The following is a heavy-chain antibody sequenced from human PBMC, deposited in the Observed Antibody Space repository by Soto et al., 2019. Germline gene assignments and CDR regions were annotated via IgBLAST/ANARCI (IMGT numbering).Heavy chain of an antibody. Sequence: SETLSLTCTVSGGSISSGDYYWSWIRQPPGKGLEWIGYIYYSGSTYYNPSLKSRVTISVDTSKNQFSLKLSSVTAADTAVYYCARVDAFLGIPGNFDYWGQGTLVTVSS. V-gene: IGHV4-30-4*01. CDR3: ARVDAFLGIPGNFDY. CDR1: GGSISSGDYY. D-gene: IGHD7-27*01. J-gene: IGHJ4*02. CDR2: IYYSGST.